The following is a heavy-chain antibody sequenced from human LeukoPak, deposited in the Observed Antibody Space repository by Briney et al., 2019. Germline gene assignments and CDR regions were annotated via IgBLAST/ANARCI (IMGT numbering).Heavy chain of an antibody. J-gene: IGHJ4*02. CDR2: IYPNNSNA. CDR3: ARHLLDGAVTTALDY. D-gene: IGHD4-17*01. V-gene: IGHV5-51*01. Sequence: HGESLKISCKGSGYNFTNYWIGWVRQMPGKGLEWMGIIYPNNSNAKYSPSFQGQVTISADKSITTAYLQWSSLEASDTAMYYCARHLLDGAVTTALDYWGQGTLVTVSS. CDR1: GYNFTNYW.